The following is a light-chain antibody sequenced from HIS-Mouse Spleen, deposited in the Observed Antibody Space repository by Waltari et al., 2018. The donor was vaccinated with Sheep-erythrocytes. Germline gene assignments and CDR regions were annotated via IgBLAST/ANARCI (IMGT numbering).Light chain of an antibody. Sequence: DIQMTQSPSSLSASVGDRVTITCQASQDISNYLNWYKQKPGKDPKLLIYDASNLETGVPSRFSGSGSGTDFTFTISSLQPEDIATYYCQQYDNLFTFGPGTKVDIK. CDR2: DAS. CDR1: QDISNY. CDR3: QQYDNLFT. J-gene: IGKJ3*01. V-gene: IGKV1-33*01.